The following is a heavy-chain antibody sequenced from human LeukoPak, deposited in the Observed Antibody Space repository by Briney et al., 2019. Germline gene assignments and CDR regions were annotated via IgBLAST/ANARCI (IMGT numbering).Heavy chain of an antibody. CDR3: ANGGYSREERFDS. CDR1: GFTLQYLV. D-gene: IGHD5-12*01. V-gene: IGHV3-23*01. Sequence: GSLRPHLGGPGFTLQYLVLALVPPAPREGVGLDSGISAGGGGTYYADSVKGRFTISRDNSKKTVSLQMNSLRAEDTAVYYCANGGYSREERFDSWGQGTLVIVSS. J-gene: IGHJ5*01. CDR2: ISAGGGGT.